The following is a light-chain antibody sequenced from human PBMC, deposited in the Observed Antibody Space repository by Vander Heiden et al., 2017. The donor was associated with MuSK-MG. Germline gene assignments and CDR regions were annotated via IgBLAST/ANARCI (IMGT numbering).Light chain of an antibody. J-gene: IGLJ2*01. Sequence: QSALTQPASVSGSPGQSITISCTGTSSDLGGYDYVSWYQQHPGKAPELMIYDVSNRPSGVSNRFSGSKSGDTASLTISGLQAEDEAEYYCSSYTSTNTLIVFGGGTRLTVL. CDR1: SSDLGGYDY. CDR2: DVS. V-gene: IGLV2-14*03. CDR3: SSYTSTNTLIV.